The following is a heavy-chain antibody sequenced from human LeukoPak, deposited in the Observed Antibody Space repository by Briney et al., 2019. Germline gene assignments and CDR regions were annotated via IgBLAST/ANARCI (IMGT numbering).Heavy chain of an antibody. CDR1: GYTFTSYY. Sequence: ASVKVSCKASGYTFTSYYMHWVRQAPGQGLEWMGIINPSGGSTSYAQKFQGRVTMTGDTSTSTVYMELSSLRSEDTAVYYCARDPGAYSSSPPFDYWGQGTLVTVSS. D-gene: IGHD6-6*01. J-gene: IGHJ4*02. CDR2: INPSGGST. V-gene: IGHV1-46*01. CDR3: ARDPGAYSSSPPFDY.